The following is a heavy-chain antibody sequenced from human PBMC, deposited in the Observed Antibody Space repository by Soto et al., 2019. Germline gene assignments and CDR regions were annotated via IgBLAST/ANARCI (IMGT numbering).Heavy chain of an antibody. V-gene: IGHV3-48*02. CDR2: ISSSSSTI. J-gene: IGHJ4*02. CDR1: GFTFSSYS. Sequence: EVQLVESGGGLVQPGGSLRLSCAASGFTFSSYSMNWVRQAPGKGLEWVSYISSSSSTIYYADSVKGRFTISRDNAKNSLYLQMNSLRDEDTAVYYCARRYCSGGSCDVLDYWGQGTLVTVSS. CDR3: ARRYCSGGSCDVLDY. D-gene: IGHD2-15*01.